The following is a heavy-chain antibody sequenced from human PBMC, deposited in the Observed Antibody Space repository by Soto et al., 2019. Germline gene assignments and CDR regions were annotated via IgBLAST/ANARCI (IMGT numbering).Heavy chain of an antibody. CDR3: ARAITMVRGDPAGTFDY. V-gene: IGHV1-3*01. CDR1: GYTFTSYA. D-gene: IGHD3-10*01. CDR2: INAGNGNT. J-gene: IGHJ4*02. Sequence: ASVKVSCKASGYTFTSYAMHWVRQAPGQRLEWMGWINAGNGNTKYSQKFQGRVTITRDTSASTAYMELSSLRSEDTAVYYCARAITMVRGDPAGTFDYWGQGTLVTVSS.